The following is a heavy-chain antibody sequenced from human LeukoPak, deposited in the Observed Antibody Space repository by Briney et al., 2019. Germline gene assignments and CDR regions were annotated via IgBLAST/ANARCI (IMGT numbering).Heavy chain of an antibody. CDR1: GFMFGDYA. J-gene: IGHJ5*02. CDR3: TRVGYSDTWFEGWLDP. V-gene: IGHV3-49*04. D-gene: IGHD5-12*01. CDR2: IRSKTYAGTT. Sequence: GGSLRLSCTTSGFMFGDYAMTWVRQAPGKGLEWLGFIRSKTYAGTTEYAASVRGRFSISRDDSKSIAYLQMNSLKIEDTAIYYCTRVGYSDTWFEGWLDPWGQGTLVTVSS.